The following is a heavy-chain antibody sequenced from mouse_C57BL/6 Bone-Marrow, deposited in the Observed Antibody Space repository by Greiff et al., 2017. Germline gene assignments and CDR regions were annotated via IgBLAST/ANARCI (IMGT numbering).Heavy chain of an antibody. CDR3: ARGPLLFDY. CDR1: GYTFTDYY. CDR2: INPYNGGT. Sequence: QLQQSGPVLVKPGASVKMSCKASGYTFTDYYMNWVKQSHGKSLEWIGVINPYNGGTSYNQKFKGKATLTVDKSSSTAYMERNSLTSEDSAVYYCARGPLLFDYWGQGTTLTVSS. V-gene: IGHV1-19*01. J-gene: IGHJ2*01.